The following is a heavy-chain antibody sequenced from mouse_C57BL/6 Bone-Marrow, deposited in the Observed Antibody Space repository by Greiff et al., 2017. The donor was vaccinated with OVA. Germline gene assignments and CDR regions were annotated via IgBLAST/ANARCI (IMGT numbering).Heavy chain of an antibody. D-gene: IGHD2-3*01. CDR1: GFTFSSYA. J-gene: IGHJ4*01. CDR3: TRDGDLREYYAMDY. V-gene: IGHV5-9-1*02. CDR2: ISSGGDYI. Sequence: DVHLVESGEGLVKPGGSLKLSCAASGFTFSSYAMSWVRQTPEKRLEWVAYISSGGDYIYYADTVKGRFTISRDNARNTLYLQMSSLKSEDTAMYYCTRDGDLREYYAMDYWGQGTSVTVSS.